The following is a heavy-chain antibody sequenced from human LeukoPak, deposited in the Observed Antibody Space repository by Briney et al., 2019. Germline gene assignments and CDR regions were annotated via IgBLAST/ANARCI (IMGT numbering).Heavy chain of an antibody. CDR3: AKDQGLWFGEFVYYYMDV. D-gene: IGHD3-10*01. V-gene: IGHV3-43D*03. CDR2: ISWDGGTT. CDR1: GFTFDDYA. Sequence: GGSLRLSCAASGFTFDDYAMHWVRQAPGKGLEWVSLISWDGGTTYYADSVKGRFTISRDNSKNSLYLQMNSLRPEDTALYYCAKDQGLWFGEFVYYYMDVWGKGTTVTVSS. J-gene: IGHJ6*03.